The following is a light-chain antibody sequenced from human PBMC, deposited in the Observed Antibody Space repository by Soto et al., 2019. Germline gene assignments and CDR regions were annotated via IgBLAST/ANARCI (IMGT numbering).Light chain of an antibody. V-gene: IGKV4-1*01. Sequence: DIVMTQSPDSLAVSLGERATINCKSSQSVLYSSNNKNYLAWYQQKPGQPPKLLIYWASTRESGVPDRFSGSGVGTDFSLTISSLQAEDVAVYYCQQYYSTPTWPFGQGTKVELK. J-gene: IGKJ1*01. CDR1: QSVLYSSNNKNY. CDR3: QQYYSTPTWP. CDR2: WAS.